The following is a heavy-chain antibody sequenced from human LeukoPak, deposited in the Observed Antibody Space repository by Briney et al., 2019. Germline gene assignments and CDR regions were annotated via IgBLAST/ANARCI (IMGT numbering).Heavy chain of an antibody. Sequence: ASVKVSCKASGYTFTGYYMHWVRQAPGQGLEWMGWINPNSGGTNYAQKFQGWVTMTRDTSISTAYMELSRLRSDDTAVYYCARLNPGIAAAFDYWGQGTLVTVSS. V-gene: IGHV1-2*04. CDR3: ARLNPGIAAAFDY. J-gene: IGHJ4*02. D-gene: IGHD6-13*01. CDR1: GYTFTGYY. CDR2: INPNSGGT.